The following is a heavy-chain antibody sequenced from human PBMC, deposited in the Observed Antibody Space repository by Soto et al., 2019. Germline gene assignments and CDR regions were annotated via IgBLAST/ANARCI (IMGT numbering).Heavy chain of an antibody. J-gene: IGHJ4*02. D-gene: IGHD3-22*01. CDR3: AKDPEYYDSSGYFHY. CDR1: GFTFSSYA. V-gene: IGHV3-23*01. CDR2: FSGSGGST. Sequence: GGSLRLSCAASGFTFSSYAISWVRQAPGKGLEWVSAFSGSGGSTYYADSVKGRFTISRDNSKNTLYLQMNSLRAEDTAVYYCAKDPEYYDSSGYFHYWGQGTLVTVSS.